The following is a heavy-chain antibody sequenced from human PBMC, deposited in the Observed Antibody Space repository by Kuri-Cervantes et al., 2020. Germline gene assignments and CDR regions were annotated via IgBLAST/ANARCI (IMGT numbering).Heavy chain of an antibody. Sequence: GESLKISCAASGFTFSSYGMHWVRQAPGKGLEWVAAIWYDGSNKYYADSVKGRFTISRDNSKNTLYLQMNSLRAEDTAVYYCAREYYYGSGSYYYFDYWGQGTLVTVSS. V-gene: IGHV3-33*08. J-gene: IGHJ4*02. CDR1: GFTFSSYG. CDR2: IWYDGSNK. CDR3: AREYYYGSGSYYYFDY. D-gene: IGHD3-10*01.